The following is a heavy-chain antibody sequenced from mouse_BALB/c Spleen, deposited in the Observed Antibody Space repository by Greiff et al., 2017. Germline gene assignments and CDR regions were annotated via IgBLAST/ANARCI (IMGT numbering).Heavy chain of an antibody. Sequence: EVTLVASGGGLVQPGGSLRLSCATSGFTFTDYYMRWVRQPPGKALEWLGFIRNKANGYTTEYSASVKGRFTISRDNSQSILYLQMNTLRAEDSATYYCARDIGDGYDGYYEFAYWGQGTLVTVSA. CDR2: IRNKANGYTT. J-gene: IGHJ3*01. CDR1: GFTFTDYY. V-gene: IGHV7-3*02. CDR3: ARDIGDGYDGYYEFAY. D-gene: IGHD2-3*01.